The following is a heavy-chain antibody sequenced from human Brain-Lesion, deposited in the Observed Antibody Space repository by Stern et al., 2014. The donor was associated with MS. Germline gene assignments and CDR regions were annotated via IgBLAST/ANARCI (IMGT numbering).Heavy chain of an antibody. CDR3: ASGYRIFDY. CDR1: GGSISSGSDY. V-gene: IGHV4-61*02. D-gene: IGHD5-18*01. Sequence: VQLVESGPGLVKPSQTLSLTCTVSGGSISSGSDYWSWIRQPVGKGLEWIGRIHPGGSAFYTPSLKSRVTISTDTSRTQFSLELNSATAADTAIYYCASGYRIFDYWGQGILVTVSS. J-gene: IGHJ4*02. CDR2: IHPGGSA.